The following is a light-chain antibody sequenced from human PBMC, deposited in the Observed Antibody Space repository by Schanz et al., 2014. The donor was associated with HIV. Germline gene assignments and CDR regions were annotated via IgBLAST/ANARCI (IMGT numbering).Light chain of an antibody. J-gene: IGLJ3*02. V-gene: IGLV4-69*01. CDR1: SGHSSYA. Sequence: QLVLTQSPSASASLGASVKLTCTLSSGHSSYAIAWHQQQPEKGPRYLMKLNSDGSHTKGDGIPDRFSGSSSGAERYLTXXXXQSEDEAEYYCQTWDTGTWVFGGGTKLTVL. CDR2: LNSDGSH. CDR3: QTWDTGTWV.